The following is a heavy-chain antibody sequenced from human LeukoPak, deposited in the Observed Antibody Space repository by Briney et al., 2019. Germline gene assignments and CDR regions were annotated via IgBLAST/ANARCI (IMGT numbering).Heavy chain of an antibody. CDR2: IYYSGST. Sequence: PSETLSLTCTVSGGSISSSSYYWGWIRQPPGKGLEWIGSIYYSGSTYYNPSLKSRVTVSVDTSKNQFSLKLSSVTAADTAVYYCCHSYGYRNWFDPWGQGTLVTVSS. CDR1: GGSISSSSYY. J-gene: IGHJ5*02. D-gene: IGHD5-18*01. CDR3: CHSYGYRNWFDP. V-gene: IGHV4-39*01.